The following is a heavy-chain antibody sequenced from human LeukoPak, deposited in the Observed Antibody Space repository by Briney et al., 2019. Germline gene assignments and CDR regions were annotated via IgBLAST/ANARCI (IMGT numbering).Heavy chain of an antibody. CDR1: GFSVSTSG. CDR2: ISGSGGST. CDR3: AELTYYDFWSGYYSYPDFDY. D-gene: IGHD3-3*01. V-gene: IGHV3-23*01. J-gene: IGHJ4*02. Sequence: PGGSLRLSCAVSGFSVSTSGMSWVRQAPGKGLEWVSAISGSGGSTYYADSVKGRFTISRDNSKNTLYLQMNSLRAEDTAVYYCAELTYYDFWSGYYSYPDFDYWGQGTLVTVSS.